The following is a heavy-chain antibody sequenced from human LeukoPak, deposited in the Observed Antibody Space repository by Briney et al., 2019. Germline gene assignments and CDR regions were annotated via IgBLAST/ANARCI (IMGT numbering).Heavy chain of an antibody. CDR2: INGQGDGP. Sequence: PGGSLRLSCSASGFTFSTFAMHWVRQAPAKGLEYVSAINGQGDGPFYADSVRGRFTISRDNFKNILYLQMSSLRPEDTALYYCVKAAGVARGTLFFVYWGQGTLVTVSS. D-gene: IGHD2-15*01. CDR1: GFTFSTFA. CDR3: VKAAGVARGTLFFVY. V-gene: IGHV3-64D*06. J-gene: IGHJ4*02.